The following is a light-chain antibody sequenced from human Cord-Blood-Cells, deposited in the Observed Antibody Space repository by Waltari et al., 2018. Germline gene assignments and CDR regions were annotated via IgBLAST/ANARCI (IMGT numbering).Light chain of an antibody. V-gene: IGKV1-8*01. CDR3: QQYYSYPRT. CDR2: AAS. Sequence: AIRMTQSPSPFSASTGDRVTITCRASQGISSYLAWYQQKPGKAPKLLIYAASTVQSWIPSRFSGSGSETDFTLTISCRQSEDFATYYCQQYYSYPRTFGQGTKVEIK. J-gene: IGKJ1*01. CDR1: QGISSY.